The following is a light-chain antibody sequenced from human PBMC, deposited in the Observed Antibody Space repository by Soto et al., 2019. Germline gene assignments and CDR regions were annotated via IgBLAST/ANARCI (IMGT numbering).Light chain of an antibody. Sequence: DIQMTRSPSTLSASVGDRVTITCRASQSISSWLAWYQQKPGKAPKLLIYRASSLESGVPPRFSGSGSGSEFTLTISSLQPDDFATYYCQHYDTYSGTFGPGTEVDIK. CDR3: QHYDTYSGT. J-gene: IGKJ3*01. CDR2: RAS. V-gene: IGKV1-5*03. CDR1: QSISSW.